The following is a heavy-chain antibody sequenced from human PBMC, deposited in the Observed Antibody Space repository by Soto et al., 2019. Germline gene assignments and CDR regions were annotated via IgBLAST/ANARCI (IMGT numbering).Heavy chain of an antibody. J-gene: IGHJ3*02. V-gene: IGHV3-7*05. CDR3: AKDDNYCAGGICYDVFDI. CDR2: IKRDGSET. CDR1: GFTFSNYW. D-gene: IGHD2-8*02. Sequence: GSLRLSCVASGFTFSNYWMTWVRQAPGKELDCVANIKRDGSETYLVDSVRGRFTISRDNAKNSLYLQMNSLRAEDTAVYYCAKDDNYCAGGICYDVFDIWGQGTMVTVSS.